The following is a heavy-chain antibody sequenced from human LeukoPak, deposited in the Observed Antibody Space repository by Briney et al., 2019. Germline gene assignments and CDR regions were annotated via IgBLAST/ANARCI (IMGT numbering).Heavy chain of an antibody. CDR3: ARWLSGEPRD. J-gene: IGHJ4*02. CDR2: AKNKAQRYTT. Sequence: GGSLRLSCAASGFTFSDHDMDWVRQAPGKGLEWIGRAKNKAQRYTTEYAASVSGRFTIAREDSKSTLSLQMNSLKSEDTAVYYCARWLSGEPRDWGQGTLVTVSS. CDR1: GFTFSDHD. D-gene: IGHD6-19*01. V-gene: IGHV3-72*01.